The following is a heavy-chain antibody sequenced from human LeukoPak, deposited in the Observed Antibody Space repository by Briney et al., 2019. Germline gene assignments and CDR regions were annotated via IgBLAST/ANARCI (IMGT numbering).Heavy chain of an antibody. CDR3: AREFYSNYNYYFDY. V-gene: IGHV3-74*01. J-gene: IGHJ4*02. CDR1: GFAFSSYW. Sequence: GGSLRLSCVASGFAFSSYWMHWVRQAPGKGLVWVSRINRDGSSTGYADSVKGRFAISRDNAKNTLYLQMNSLRAEDTAVYYCAREFYSNYNYYFDYWGQGTLVTVSS. D-gene: IGHD4-11*01. CDR2: INRDGSST.